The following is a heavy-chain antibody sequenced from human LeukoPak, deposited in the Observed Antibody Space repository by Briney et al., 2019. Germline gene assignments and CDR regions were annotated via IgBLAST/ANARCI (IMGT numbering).Heavy chain of an antibody. J-gene: IGHJ5*01. CDR1: GFTFSSYE. CDR3: ARGFNYGPPSTWFDS. Sequence: GGSLRLSCAASGFTFSSYEMNWVRQAPGKGLEWVSYISSSSTIYYADSVKGRFTISRDNAKNSLYLQMNSLRAEDTAVYYCARGFNYGPPSTWFDSWGQGTLVSVSS. D-gene: IGHD5-18*01. CDR2: ISSSSTI. V-gene: IGHV3-48*03.